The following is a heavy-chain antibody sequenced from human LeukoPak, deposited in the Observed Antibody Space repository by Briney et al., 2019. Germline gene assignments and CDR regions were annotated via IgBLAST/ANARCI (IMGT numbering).Heavy chain of an antibody. V-gene: IGHV4-59*01. J-gene: IGHJ3*02. CDR3: ARSNGGWDAFDI. D-gene: IGHD6-19*01. CDR1: GGSISSYY. CDR2: IYYSGST. Sequence: ASETLSLTCTVSGGSISSYYWSWIRQPPGKGLEWIGYIYYSGSTNYNPSLKSRVTISVDTSKNQFSLKLSSVTAADTAVYYCARSNGGWDAFDIWGQGTMVTVSS.